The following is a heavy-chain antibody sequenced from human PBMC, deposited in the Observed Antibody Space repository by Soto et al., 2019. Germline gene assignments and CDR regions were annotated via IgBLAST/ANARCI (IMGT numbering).Heavy chain of an antibody. CDR3: ARAVMVRGVMGWFDP. Sequence: QVQLQESGPGLVKPSETLSLTCTVSGGSISSYYWSWIRQPPGKGLEWIGYIYYSGSTNYNPSLKGRVTISVDTSKNQFSLKLCSVTAADTAVYYCARAVMVRGVMGWFDPWGQGTLVTVSS. CDR2: IYYSGST. CDR1: GGSISSYY. J-gene: IGHJ5*02. D-gene: IGHD3-10*01. V-gene: IGHV4-59*01.